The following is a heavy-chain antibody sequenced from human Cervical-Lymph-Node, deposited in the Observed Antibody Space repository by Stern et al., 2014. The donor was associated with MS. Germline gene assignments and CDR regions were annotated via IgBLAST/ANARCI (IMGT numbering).Heavy chain of an antibody. D-gene: IGHD2-15*01. CDR1: GYTFTEYY. Sequence: VQLVESGAEVKKPGASVKVSCRASGYTFTEYYVHWVRQAPGQGLEWMGRINPNSDGTNYAQKLQGSVTMTRDTSISTAYMELSSLTYDDTAVYYCAKSGASGDGWFDSWGQGTLVTVSS. CDR2: INPNSDGT. V-gene: IGHV1-2*06. CDR3: AKSGASGDGWFDS. J-gene: IGHJ5*01.